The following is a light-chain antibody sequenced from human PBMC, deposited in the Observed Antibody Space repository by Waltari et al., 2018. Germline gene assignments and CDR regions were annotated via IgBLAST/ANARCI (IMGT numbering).Light chain of an antibody. CDR1: ALPNNY. V-gene: IGLV3-25*03. J-gene: IGLJ1*01. Sequence: SYELTQTPSVSVSPGQTARITCSGDALPNNYAYWYQQKPGQAPVVVIYKDTQRPSGIPARFSGSTAGTTVTLTSSGVQAEDEADYYCQSADTSGNYVFGPGTKVTVV. CDR3: QSADTSGNYV. CDR2: KDT.